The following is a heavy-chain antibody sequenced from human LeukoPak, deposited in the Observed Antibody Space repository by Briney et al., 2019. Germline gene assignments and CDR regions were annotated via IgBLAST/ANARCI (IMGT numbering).Heavy chain of an antibody. CDR2: ISPSGDST. CDR3: ASEIAMTGYFDY. V-gene: IGHV1-46*01. Sequence: ASVKVSCKASGYTFSNHYLHWVRQAPGQGLEWMGVISPSGDSTTYAQKFQGRVTMTRDTSTNIVYMELSSLRSEDTGVYYCASEIAMTGYFDYWGQGTLSPSPQ. CDR1: GYTFSNHY. D-gene: IGHD6-19*01. J-gene: IGHJ4*02.